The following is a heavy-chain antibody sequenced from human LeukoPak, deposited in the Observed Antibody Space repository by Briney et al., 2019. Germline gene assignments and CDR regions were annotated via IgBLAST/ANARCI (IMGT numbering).Heavy chain of an antibody. D-gene: IGHD4-17*01. CDR1: GFTFSSYA. J-gene: IGHJ3*02. Sequence: GGSLRLSCAASGFTFSSYAMSWVRQAPGKGLEWVSAISGSGGSTYYADSVKGRSTISRDNSKNTLYLQMNSLRAEDTAVYYCAEEDGDGDYLDAFDIWGQGTIVTVSS. CDR3: AEEDGDGDYLDAFDI. CDR2: ISGSGGST. V-gene: IGHV3-23*01.